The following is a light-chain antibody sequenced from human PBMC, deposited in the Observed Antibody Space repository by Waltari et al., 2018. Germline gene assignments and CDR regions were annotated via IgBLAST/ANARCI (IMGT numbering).Light chain of an antibody. V-gene: IGKV1-39*01. J-gene: IGKJ5*01. CDR2: GAT. Sequence: DIEMTQSRSSLSASVGDSVTITCRASQSVSNSLHWYQQKPGKAPKLLIFGATNLHSGVAAKFSGSGSGTDFTLTISSLQPEDSATYYCQQTSRTPITFGQGTRVEIK. CDR3: QQTSRTPIT. CDR1: QSVSNS.